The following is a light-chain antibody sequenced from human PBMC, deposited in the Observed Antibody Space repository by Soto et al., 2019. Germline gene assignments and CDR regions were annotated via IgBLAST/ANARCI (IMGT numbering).Light chain of an antibody. V-gene: IGKV3-20*01. CDR2: DAS. CDR1: QSVRSRY. CDR3: QQYGGSVT. J-gene: IGKJ4*01. Sequence: DIVLTQSPGTLSLSPGERATLSCRASQSVRSRYLAWYQQKAGQAPRLLIYDASRRATGIPDRFSGSGSGTDFTLTISRLEPEDFAVYYCQQYGGSVTFGGGTKVEIK.